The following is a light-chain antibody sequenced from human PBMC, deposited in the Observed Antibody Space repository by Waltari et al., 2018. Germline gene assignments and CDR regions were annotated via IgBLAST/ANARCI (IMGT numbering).Light chain of an antibody. J-gene: IGLJ2*01. CDR2: DVS. V-gene: IGLV2-14*03. Sequence: QSALIQPASVSGSPGQSITISCTGSSRDIGGYDFVPWFHRRPGKAPQLIISDVSRRPSAVSNRFSGSKSGNTASLTISGLRAEDEADYYCSSYTSGTTHVIFGGGTKLTVL. CDR3: SSYTSGTTHVI. CDR1: SRDIGGYDF.